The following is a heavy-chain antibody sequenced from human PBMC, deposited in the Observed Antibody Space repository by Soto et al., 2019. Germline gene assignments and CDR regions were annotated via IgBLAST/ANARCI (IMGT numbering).Heavy chain of an antibody. V-gene: IGHV4-4*02. CDR1: SGSISSSNW. Sequence: SETLSLTCAVSSGSISSSNWWSWVRQPPGKGLEWIGEIYHSGSTNYNPSLKSRVTISVDKSKNQFSLKLSSVTAADTAVYYCARAAFGGVIAQLFDYWGQGTLVTVSS. CDR3: ARAAFGGVIAQLFDY. D-gene: IGHD3-16*02. CDR2: IYHSGST. J-gene: IGHJ4*02.